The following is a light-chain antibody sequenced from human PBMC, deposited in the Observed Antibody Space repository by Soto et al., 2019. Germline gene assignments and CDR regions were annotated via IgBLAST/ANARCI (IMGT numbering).Light chain of an antibody. V-gene: IGKV1-17*01. CDR3: QQYNSYS. J-gene: IGKJ1*01. CDR2: HAS. CDR1: QGIRND. Sequence: DIQMTQSPSSVSSCVGDRFTITCRASQGIRNDLGWYQQKPGTAPKLLIYHASTLESGVPSRFSGSGSGTEFTLTISSLQPDDFATYYCQQYNSYSFGQGTKVDI.